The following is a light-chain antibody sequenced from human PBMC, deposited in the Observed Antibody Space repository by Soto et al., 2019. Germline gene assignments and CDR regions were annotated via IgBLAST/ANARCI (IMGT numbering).Light chain of an antibody. CDR3: QQRDIWPPLT. Sequence: VLTQSPATLSLSPGETATLFCRASQSVGIYLGWFQQKPGQAPRVLIYDATNRAGGVPDRFSGSGYGTDFTLTISCLEAEDSAVYYCQQRDIWPPLTFGGGTKLEIK. CDR1: QSVGIY. CDR2: DAT. V-gene: IGKV3-11*01. J-gene: IGKJ4*01.